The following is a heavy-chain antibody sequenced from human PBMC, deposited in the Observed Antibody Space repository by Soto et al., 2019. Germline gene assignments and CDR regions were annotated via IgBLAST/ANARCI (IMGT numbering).Heavy chain of an antibody. V-gene: IGHV4-30-2*01. J-gene: IGHJ4*02. CDR2: IYHSGST. CDR3: ARGWGRIFDY. CDR1: GGSISSGGYS. D-gene: IGHD7-27*01. Sequence: PSETLSLTCAVSGGSISSGGYSWSWIRQPPGKGLEWIGYIYHSGSTNYNPSLKSRVTLSVDTSKNQFSLKLSSVTAADTAVYYCARGWGRIFDYRGQGTLVTVSS.